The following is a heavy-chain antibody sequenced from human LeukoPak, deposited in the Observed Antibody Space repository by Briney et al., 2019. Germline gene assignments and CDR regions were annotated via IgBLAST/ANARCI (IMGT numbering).Heavy chain of an antibody. J-gene: IGHJ6*02. Sequence: GGSLRLSCAASGFTFSSYWMSWVRQAPGKGLEWVAQIKQDGSEKNYVDSVKGRFTISRDNAKNSLYLQMNSLRAEDTAVYYCARGLAAAGYYYYGMDVWGQGTTVTVSS. CDR1: GFTFSSYW. V-gene: IGHV3-7*01. CDR2: IKQDGSEK. D-gene: IGHD6-13*01. CDR3: ARGLAAAGYYYYGMDV.